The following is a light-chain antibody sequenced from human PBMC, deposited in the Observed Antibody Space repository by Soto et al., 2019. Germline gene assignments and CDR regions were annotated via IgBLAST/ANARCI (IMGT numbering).Light chain of an antibody. CDR1: SSDVGAYDF. CDR3: CSYTTRSTRV. V-gene: IGLV2-14*03. CDR2: EVI. Sequence: QSVLTQPASVSGSPGQSITISCTGTSSDVGAYDFVSWYQQHPDKAPKLMIYEVIYRPSGVSNRFSGSKSVNTATLTISGLQAEDEGDYYCCSYTTRSTRVFGTGTKVTVL. J-gene: IGLJ1*01.